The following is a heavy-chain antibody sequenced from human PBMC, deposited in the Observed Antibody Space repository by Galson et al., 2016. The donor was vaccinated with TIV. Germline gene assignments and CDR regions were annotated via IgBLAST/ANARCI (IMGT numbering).Heavy chain of an antibody. V-gene: IGHV4-61*02. CDR1: GDSMTSGSYY. D-gene: IGHD3-3*01. J-gene: IGHJ4*02. Sequence: QVQLQESGPGLVKPSQTLSLTCTVSGDSMTSGSYYWNWIRQPAGKGLEWIGRIYTSGRNNYNPSLKSRVTMSVDTSKNQFSLKLSSVTATDAAVYYCARGGSGYYQVFDYWGQGTLVTVSS. CDR2: IYTSGRN. CDR3: ARGGSGYYQVFDY.